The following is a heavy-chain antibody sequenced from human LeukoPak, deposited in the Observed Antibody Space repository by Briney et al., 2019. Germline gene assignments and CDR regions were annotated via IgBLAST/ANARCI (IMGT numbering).Heavy chain of an antibody. CDR3: ARLGGATPYYFDY. V-gene: IGHV5-51*01. D-gene: IGHD1-26*01. CDR1: GYSFTSYW. Sequence: PGESLKISCKGSGYSFTSYWIGWVRQMPGKGLEWMGIIYPGDSDTIYSPSFQGQVTISADKSINTAYLQWSSLKASDTAIYYCARLGGATPYYFDYWGQGTLVTVSS. J-gene: IGHJ4*02. CDR2: IYPGDSDT.